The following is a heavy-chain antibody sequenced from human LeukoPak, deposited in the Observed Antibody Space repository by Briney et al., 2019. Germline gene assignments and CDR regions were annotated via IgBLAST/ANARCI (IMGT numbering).Heavy chain of an antibody. CDR3: ARGLRYYGSGSYFATDYYYYYMDV. J-gene: IGHJ6*03. Sequence: SETLSLTCTVSGGSISSGSYYWSWIRQPAGKGLEWIGRIYTSGSTYYNPSLKSRVTISVDTSKNQFSLKLSSVTAADTAVYYCARGLRYYGSGSYFATDYYYYYMDVWGKGTTVTVSS. CDR1: GGSISSGSYY. CDR2: IYTSGST. V-gene: IGHV4-61*02. D-gene: IGHD3-10*01.